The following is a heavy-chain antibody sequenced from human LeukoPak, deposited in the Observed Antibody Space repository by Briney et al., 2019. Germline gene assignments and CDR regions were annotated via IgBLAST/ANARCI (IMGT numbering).Heavy chain of an antibody. Sequence: SETLSLTCSVSGDSVTSGNYYWSWIRQHPEKGLECIGHIHHSGTIYYNPSLLSRATISVDASKNQFSLRLSSVTAADTALYYCAGGNDDSKLHHWGQGTLVTVSS. CDR2: IHHSGTI. D-gene: IGHD3-22*01. J-gene: IGHJ1*01. CDR3: AGGNDDSKLHH. CDR1: GDSVTSGNYY. V-gene: IGHV4-31*03.